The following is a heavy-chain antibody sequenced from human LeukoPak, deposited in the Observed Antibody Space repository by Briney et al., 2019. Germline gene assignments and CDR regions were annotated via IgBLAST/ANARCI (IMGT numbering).Heavy chain of an antibody. V-gene: IGHV3-23*01. CDR2: ISGSGGGT. CDR1: GFTLSSYA. Sequence: GGSLRLSCAPSGFTLSSYAMSWVRQAPGKGREWVAAISGSGGGTHYAASLKGRFTIYRDNSKNTLYLQMNSLRAEDTAVYYCAKDPRSGPPRGYWGQGTLVTVSS. J-gene: IGHJ4*02. CDR3: AKDPRSGPPRGY. D-gene: IGHD3-10*01.